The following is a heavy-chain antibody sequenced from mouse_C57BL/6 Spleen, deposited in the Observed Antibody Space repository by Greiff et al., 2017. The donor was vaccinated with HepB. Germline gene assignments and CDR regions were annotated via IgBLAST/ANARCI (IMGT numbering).Heavy chain of an antibody. Sequence: VQLKESGPGMVKPSQSLSLTCTVTGYSITSGYDWHWIRHFPGNKLEWMGYISYSGSTNYNPSLKSRISITHDTSKNHFFLKLNSVTTEDTATYYCARRYYGSSHWYFDVWGTGTTVTVSS. CDR3: ARRYYGSSHWYFDV. D-gene: IGHD1-1*01. V-gene: IGHV3-1*01. CDR2: ISYSGST. CDR1: GYSITSGYD. J-gene: IGHJ1*03.